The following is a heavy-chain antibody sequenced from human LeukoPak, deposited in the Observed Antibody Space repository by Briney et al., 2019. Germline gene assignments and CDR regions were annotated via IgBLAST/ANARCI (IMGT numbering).Heavy chain of an antibody. CDR2: ISGSGGST. Sequence: GGSPRLSCAASGFTFSSYAMSWVRQAPGKGLEWVSAISGSGGSTYYADSVKGRFTISRDNSKNTLYLQMNSLRAEDTAVYYCAKVGCSSTSCSPLNWFDPWGQGTLVTVSS. CDR1: GFTFSSYA. J-gene: IGHJ5*02. CDR3: AKVGCSSTSCSPLNWFDP. V-gene: IGHV3-23*01. D-gene: IGHD2-2*01.